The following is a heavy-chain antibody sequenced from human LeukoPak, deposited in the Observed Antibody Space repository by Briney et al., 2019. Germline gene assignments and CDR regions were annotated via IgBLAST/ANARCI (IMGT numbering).Heavy chain of an antibody. J-gene: IGHJ3*02. CDR3: ARDLRIFGVVIPPGAAFDI. Sequence: PSETLSLTCTVSGDSISSYYWSWIRQPAGKGLEWIGRIYTSGSTNYNPSLKSRVTMSVDTSKNQFSLKLSSVTAADTAVYYCARDLRIFGVVIPPGAAFDIWGQGTMVTVSS. V-gene: IGHV4-4*07. CDR1: GDSISSYY. D-gene: IGHD3-3*01. CDR2: IYTSGST.